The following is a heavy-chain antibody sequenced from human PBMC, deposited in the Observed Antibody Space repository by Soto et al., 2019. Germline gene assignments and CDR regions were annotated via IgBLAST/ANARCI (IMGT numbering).Heavy chain of an antibody. V-gene: IGHV3-20*04. CDR3: AIGTDSGSYWYFDY. J-gene: IGHJ4*02. Sequence: PGGSLRLSCAASGFTFDDYGMCWVRLAPGKGQEWVSGINWNGGSTGYADSVKGRFTISRDNAKNSLYLQMNSLRAEDTALYYCAIGTDSGSYWYFDYWAQGTLVPVSS. D-gene: IGHD1-26*01. CDR2: INWNGGST. CDR1: GFTFDDYG.